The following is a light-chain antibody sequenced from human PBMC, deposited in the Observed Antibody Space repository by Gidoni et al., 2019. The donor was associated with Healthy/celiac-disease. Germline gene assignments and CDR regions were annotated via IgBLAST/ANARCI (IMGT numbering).Light chain of an antibody. V-gene: IGLV5-45*03. Sequence: QAVLTQPSSLSASLGASASLTCTLRSGINVGTYRIHWYQQKPGSPPQYLLRYKSDSDKQQGSGVPSRFSGSKDASANAGILLISGLQSEDEADYYCMIWHSSAVVFGGGTKLTVL. CDR3: MIWHSSAVV. CDR1: SGINVGTYR. CDR2: YKSDSDK. J-gene: IGLJ2*01.